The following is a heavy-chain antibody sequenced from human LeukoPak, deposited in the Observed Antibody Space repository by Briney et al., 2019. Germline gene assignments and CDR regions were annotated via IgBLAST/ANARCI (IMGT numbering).Heavy chain of an antibody. D-gene: IGHD3-22*01. CDR3: ARGPSITMIVVEGYYYGMDV. J-gene: IGHJ6*02. CDR2: LDPEDGET. V-gene: IGHV1-24*01. Sequence: ASVKVSCKVSGYTLSELSMHWVRQAPGKGLEWMGGLDPEDGETIYAQKFQGRVSMTEDTSTDTAYMELSSLRSEDTAVYYCARGPSITMIVVEGYYYGMDVWGQGTTVTVSS. CDR1: GYTLSELS.